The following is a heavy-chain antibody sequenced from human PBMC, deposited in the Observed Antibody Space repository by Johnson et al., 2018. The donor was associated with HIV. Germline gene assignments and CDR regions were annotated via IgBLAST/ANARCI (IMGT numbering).Heavy chain of an antibody. CDR3: ARDDLGNPFSSEDAVDS. V-gene: IGHV3-30-3*01. CDR2: ISYDGSNK. Sequence: QVQLVESGGGLIQPGGSLRLSCAASGFTVSSNYMSWVRQAPGKGLEWVAGISYDGSNKYYADSVKDRFTISRDNSKNTLYLQMNSMRDEETAVYYCARDDLGNPFSSEDAVDSWGQGIMGTVAA. J-gene: IGHJ3*02. CDR1: GFTVSSNY. D-gene: IGHD4-23*01.